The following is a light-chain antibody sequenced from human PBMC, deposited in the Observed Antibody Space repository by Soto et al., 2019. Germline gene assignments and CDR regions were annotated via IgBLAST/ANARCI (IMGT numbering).Light chain of an antibody. J-gene: IGKJ3*01. Sequence: EVVLTQSPVTLSLSPEERATLSCRASQSVSSPYFAWYQQNPGQPPSLLIYDASSRATDIPDRFIGSGSGTEFTLTIARLAPEDFAMYYCQQYGSSPFTFIPGTKVDI. CDR2: DAS. CDR3: QQYGSSPFT. V-gene: IGKV3-20*01. CDR1: QSVSSPY.